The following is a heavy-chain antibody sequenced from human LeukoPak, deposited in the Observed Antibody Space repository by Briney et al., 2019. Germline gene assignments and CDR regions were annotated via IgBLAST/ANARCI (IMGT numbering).Heavy chain of an antibody. Sequence: SETLSLTCAVSGYSISSGYYWGWIRQPPGKGLEWIGSIYHSGSTYYNTSLKSRVTISVDTSKNQFSLKLSSVTAADTAVYYCARHGGVTQGADWFDPWGQGALVTVSS. D-gene: IGHD4-23*01. CDR3: ARHGGVTQGADWFDP. CDR1: GYSISSGYY. J-gene: IGHJ5*02. V-gene: IGHV4-38-2*01. CDR2: IYHSGST.